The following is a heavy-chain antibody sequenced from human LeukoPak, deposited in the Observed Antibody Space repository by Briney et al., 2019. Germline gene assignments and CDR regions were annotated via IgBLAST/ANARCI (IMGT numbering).Heavy chain of an antibody. CDR3: ARGPGSSGGAYVGDY. J-gene: IGHJ4*01. Sequence: GGSLRLSCAASGFTFSYHWMHWVRQVPGKGPVWVSRIDGGGSSISYADSVKGRFSISRDNGKSNLYLHMNSLRVEDTGVYYCARGPGSSGGAYVGDYWGHGSLATVSS. CDR2: IDGGGSSI. V-gene: IGHV3-74*01. D-gene: IGHD3-22*01. CDR1: GFTFSYHW.